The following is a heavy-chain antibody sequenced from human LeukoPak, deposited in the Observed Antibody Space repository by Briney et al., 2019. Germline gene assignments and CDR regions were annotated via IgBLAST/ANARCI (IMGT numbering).Heavy chain of an antibody. CDR2: IYQSETA. V-gene: IGHV4-38-2*02. D-gene: IGHD6-13*01. CDR3: ARADYSSTWSHDYYYMDV. J-gene: IGHJ6*03. Sequence: SETLSLTCTVSGYSISSGYFWGWMRQPPGKGLEWIGSIYQSETAHYNPSLKSRVTISVDTSKNQFSLKLSSVTAADTAVYYCARADYSSTWSHDYYYMDVWGKGTTVTVSS. CDR1: GYSISSGYF.